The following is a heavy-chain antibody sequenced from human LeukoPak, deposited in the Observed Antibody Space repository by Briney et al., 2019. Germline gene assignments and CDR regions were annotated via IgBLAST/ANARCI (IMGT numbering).Heavy chain of an antibody. CDR3: ARVDRGYSRGRHYFDY. CDR2: IYYSGST. D-gene: IGHD6-19*01. CDR1: GGSISSHY. Sequence: PSETLSLTCTVSGGSISSHYWSWIRQPPGKGLEWIGYIYYSGSTNYNPSLKSRVTISVDTSKNQFSLKLSSVTAADTAVYYCARVDRGYSRGRHYFDYWGQGTLVTVSS. J-gene: IGHJ4*02. V-gene: IGHV4-59*11.